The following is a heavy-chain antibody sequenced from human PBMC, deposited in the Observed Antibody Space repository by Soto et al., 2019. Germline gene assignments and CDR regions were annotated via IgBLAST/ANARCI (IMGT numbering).Heavy chain of an antibody. Sequence: SETLSLTCTVSGGSISSGGFYWSWIRQHPEKGLEWIGYIYYSGSTYFNPSLKSRVTISVDTSKNQFSLKLSSVTAADTAVYYCARGGYYYYYGMDVWGQGTTVTVSS. J-gene: IGHJ6*02. CDR2: IYYSGST. V-gene: IGHV4-31*03. CDR3: ARGGYYYYYGMDV. CDR1: GGSISSGGFY.